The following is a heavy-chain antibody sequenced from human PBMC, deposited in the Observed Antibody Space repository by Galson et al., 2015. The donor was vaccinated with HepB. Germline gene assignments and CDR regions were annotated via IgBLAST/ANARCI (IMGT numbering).Heavy chain of an antibody. V-gene: IGHV3-23*01. CDR1: GFTFSSYA. J-gene: IGHJ6*02. D-gene: IGHD2-2*01. Sequence: SLRLSCAASGFTFSSYAMSWVRQAPGKGLEWVSAISGSGGSTYYADSVKGRFTISRDNSKNTLYLQMNSLRAEDTAVYYCAKEDIVVVPAGGVEYYGMDVWGQGTTVTVSS. CDR2: ISGSGGST. CDR3: AKEDIVVVPAGGVEYYGMDV.